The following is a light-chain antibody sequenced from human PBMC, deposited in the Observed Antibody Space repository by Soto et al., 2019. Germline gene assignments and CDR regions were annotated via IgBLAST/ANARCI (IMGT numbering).Light chain of an antibody. V-gene: IGKV3-20*01. CDR3: QQYGSSHRT. CDR2: AAS. Sequence: EIMLTQSPGTLSLSTGDRATLSCRASQSVAGSSLAWYQQKPAHAPRLLIYAASNRATGIPARFSGSGSGTDFSLIINGLEPEDFAVYFCQQYGSSHRTVGRGTKV. CDR1: QSVAGSS. J-gene: IGKJ4*02.